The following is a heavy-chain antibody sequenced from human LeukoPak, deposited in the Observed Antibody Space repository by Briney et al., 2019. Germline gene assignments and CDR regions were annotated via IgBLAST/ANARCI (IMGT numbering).Heavy chain of an antibody. J-gene: IGHJ6*04. CDR3: AELGITMIGGV. Sequence: GGSLRLSCAASGFTFSSYWMSWVRQAPGKGLEWVANIKQDGSEKNYVDSVRGRFTISRDNAKNSLYLQMNSLRAEDTAVYYCAELGITMIGGVWGKGTTVTISS. D-gene: IGHD3-10*02. CDR2: IKQDGSEK. V-gene: IGHV3-7*01. CDR1: GFTFSSYW.